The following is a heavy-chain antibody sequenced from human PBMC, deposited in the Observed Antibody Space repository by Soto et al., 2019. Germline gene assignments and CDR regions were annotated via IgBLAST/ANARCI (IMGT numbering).Heavy chain of an antibody. D-gene: IGHD2-21*01. J-gene: IGHJ3*02. V-gene: IGHV3-9*01. CDR3: AKDGIEPFAFDI. CDR2: ISWNSGSI. CDR1: GFTFDDYA. Sequence: PGGSLRLSCAASGFTFDDYAMHWVRQAPGKGLEWVSGISWNSGSIGYADSVKGRFTISRDNAKNSLYLQMNSLRAEDTALYYCAKDGIEPFAFDIWGQGTMVTVSS.